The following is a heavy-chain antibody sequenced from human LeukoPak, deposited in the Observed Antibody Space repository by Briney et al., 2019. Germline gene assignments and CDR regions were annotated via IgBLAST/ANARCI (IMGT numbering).Heavy chain of an antibody. V-gene: IGHV3-21*01. Sequence: GGSLRLSCAASGFTFSSYNMNWARQAPGKGLEWVSSISSSSSYIYYADSVKGRFTISRDNAKNSLYLQMNGLRAEDTAVYYCARVVGYYFDYWGQGTLVTVSS. CDR3: ARVVGYYFDY. CDR1: GFTFSSYN. D-gene: IGHD6-25*01. CDR2: ISSSSSYI. J-gene: IGHJ4*02.